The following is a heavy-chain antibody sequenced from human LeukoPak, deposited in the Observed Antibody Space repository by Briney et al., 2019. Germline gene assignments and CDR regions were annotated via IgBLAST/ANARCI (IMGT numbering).Heavy chain of an antibody. J-gene: IGHJ6*02. CDR3: VRSGPVAGYYYYGMDV. CDR2: TYYRSKWYN. D-gene: IGHD6-19*01. Sequence: SQTLSLTCAISGDRVSSNSAAWNWIRQSPSRGLEWLGRTYYRSKWYNDYAVSVKSRITINPDTSKNQFSLQLNSVTPEDTAVYYCVRSGPVAGYYYYGMDVWGQGTTVTVSS. CDR1: GDRVSSNSAA. V-gene: IGHV6-1*01.